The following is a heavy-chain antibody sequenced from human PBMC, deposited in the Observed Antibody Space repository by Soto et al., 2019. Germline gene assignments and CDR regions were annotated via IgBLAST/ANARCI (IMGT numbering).Heavy chain of an antibody. V-gene: IGHV4-30-2*01. CDR2: IYHSGST. D-gene: IGHD5-12*01. J-gene: IGHJ4*02. CDR1: GGSIINGNYS. Sequence: QLQLLESGSGLLRPSQTLSLTCLVSGGSIINGNYSWTWIRQPPGKALEWIGYIYHSGSTYYNPSLRSRVTLSVDRSKNQFSLNMKSMTAADTAVYYCASRFVDSATGYFDRWGQGTLVTVSS. CDR3: ASRFVDSATGYFDR.